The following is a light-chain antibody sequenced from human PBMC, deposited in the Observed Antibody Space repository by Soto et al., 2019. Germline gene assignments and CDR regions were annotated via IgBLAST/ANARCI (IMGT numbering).Light chain of an antibody. J-gene: IGKJ4*01. CDR1: QSISNY. CDR2: AAS. V-gene: IGKV1-39*01. Sequence: DIQMTQSPSSLSASVGDRVTITCRASQSISNYLNWYQQKPGKAPKLLIYAASSLQSGVPSRFSGSGSGTDFTLTISSLEPEDFAIYYCQQRMSRITFGGGTKVAIK. CDR3: QQRMSRIT.